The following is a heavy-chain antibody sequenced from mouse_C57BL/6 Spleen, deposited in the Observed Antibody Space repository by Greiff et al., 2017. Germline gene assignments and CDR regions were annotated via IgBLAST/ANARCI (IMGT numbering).Heavy chain of an antibody. J-gene: IGHJ1*03. V-gene: IGHV1-19*01. CDR3: ARGVYDDDPDV. Sequence: EVQLQQSGPVLVKPGASVKMSCKASGYTFTDYYMNWVKQSPGKSLEWIGVITPYNGGTSYTQRFKGKATLTVNKSSSTAYMELNSLTSEDSAVYYCARGVYDDDPDVWGTGTTVTVSS. CDR1: GYTFTDYY. CDR2: ITPYNGGT. D-gene: IGHD2-13*01.